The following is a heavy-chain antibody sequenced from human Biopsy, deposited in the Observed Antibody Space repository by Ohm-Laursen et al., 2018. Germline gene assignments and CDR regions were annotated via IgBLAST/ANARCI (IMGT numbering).Heavy chain of an antibody. J-gene: IGHJ4*02. Sequence: TLSLTCAVYGGSFSGYYWSWIRQPPGKGLEWIGEINHSGSTNYNPFLKSRVTISVDTSKNQFSLKLSSVTAADTAVYYCARGRLRAVARFDYWGQGTLVTVPS. CDR3: ARGRLRAVARFDY. CDR2: INHSGST. D-gene: IGHD6-19*01. CDR1: GGSFSGYY. V-gene: IGHV4-34*01.